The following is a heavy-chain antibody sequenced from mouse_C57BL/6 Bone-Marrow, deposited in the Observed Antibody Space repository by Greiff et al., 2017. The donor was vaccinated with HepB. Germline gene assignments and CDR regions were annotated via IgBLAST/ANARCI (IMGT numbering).Heavy chain of an antibody. Sequence: VQRVESGAELARPGASVKMSCKASGYTFTSYTMHWVKQRPGQGLEWIGYIYPSSGYTKYNQKFKDKATLTADKSSSTAYMQLSSLTSEDSAVYYCANYYGSSYWFAYWGQGTLVTVSA. CDR3: ANYYGSSYWFAY. J-gene: IGHJ3*01. D-gene: IGHD1-1*01. CDR1: GYTFTSYT. CDR2: IYPSSGYT. V-gene: IGHV1-4*01.